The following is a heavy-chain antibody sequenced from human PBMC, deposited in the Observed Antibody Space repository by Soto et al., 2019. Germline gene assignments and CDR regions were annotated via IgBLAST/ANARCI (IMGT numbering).Heavy chain of an antibody. CDR3: SRENYFDC. V-gene: IGHV3-7*04. CDR1: GFTFRNYW. Sequence: EVQLVESGGGLVQAGGSLRLSCAASGFTFRNYWMGWVSQTPEKGLEWVANIKPDGSEKYYVDSVKGRFTISRDNAKNYRYLQMNSLRAEDTAVYYCSRENYFDCWGQGTLVTVSS. J-gene: IGHJ4*02. CDR2: IKPDGSEK.